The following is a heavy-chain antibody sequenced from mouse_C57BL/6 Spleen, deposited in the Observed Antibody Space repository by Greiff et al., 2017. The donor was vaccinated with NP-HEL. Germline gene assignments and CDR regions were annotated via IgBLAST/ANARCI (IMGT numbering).Heavy chain of an antibody. V-gene: IGHV1-69*01. D-gene: IGHD1-1*01. CDR1: GYTFTSYW. J-gene: IGHJ4*01. Sequence: VQLQQSGAELVMPGASVKLSCKASGYTFTSYWMHWVKQRPGQGLEWIGEIDPSDSYTNYNQKFKGKSTLTVDKSSSTAYMQLSSLTSEDSAVYYCARPSDYYGSRGEAMDYWGQGTSVTVSS. CDR2: IDPSDSYT. CDR3: ARPSDYYGSRGEAMDY.